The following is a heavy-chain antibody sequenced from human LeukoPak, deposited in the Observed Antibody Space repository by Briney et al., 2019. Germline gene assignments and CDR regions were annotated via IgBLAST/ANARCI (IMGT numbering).Heavy chain of an antibody. CDR3: AREAYYDILTGYYSPLNYFDY. CDR1: GGSISSGSYY. V-gene: IGHV4-61*02. D-gene: IGHD3-9*01. J-gene: IGHJ4*02. Sequence: SETLSLTCTVSGGSISSGSYYWSWIRQPAGKGLEWIGRIYTSGSTNYNPSLRSRVTISVDTSKNQFSLKLSSVTAADTAVYYCAREAYYDILTGYYSPLNYFDYWGQGTLVTVSS. CDR2: IYTSGST.